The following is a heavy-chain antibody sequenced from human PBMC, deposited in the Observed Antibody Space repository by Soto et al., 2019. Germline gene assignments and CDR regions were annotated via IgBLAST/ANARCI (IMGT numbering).Heavy chain of an antibody. CDR2: IIPILGIA. Sequence: QVQLVQSGAEVKKPGSSVKVSCTASGGTFSSYTICWVRQAPGQGLEWMGRIIPILGIANYAQKFQGRVTITADKSTSTAYMELSSLRSEDTAEYYCARSFGYYDSSGYSPYYFDFWGQGTLVTVSS. V-gene: IGHV1-69*02. J-gene: IGHJ4*02. D-gene: IGHD3-22*01. CDR1: GGTFSSYT. CDR3: ARSFGYYDSSGYSPYYFDF.